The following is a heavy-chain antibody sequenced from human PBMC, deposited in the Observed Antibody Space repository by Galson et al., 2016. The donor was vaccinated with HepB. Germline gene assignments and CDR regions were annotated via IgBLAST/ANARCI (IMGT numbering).Heavy chain of an antibody. V-gene: IGHV3-21*01. CDR1: GFTFSSYS. D-gene: IGHD5-24*01. CDR3: ARDNWEMAAVDY. J-gene: IGHJ4*02. Sequence: LSCAASGFTFSSYSMNWVRQAPGKGLEWVSSISSSSTYKYYADSAKGRFTISRDNAKNSLYLQMNSLRAEDTAIYYCARDNWEMAAVDYWGLGTLVTVSS. CDR2: ISSSSTYK.